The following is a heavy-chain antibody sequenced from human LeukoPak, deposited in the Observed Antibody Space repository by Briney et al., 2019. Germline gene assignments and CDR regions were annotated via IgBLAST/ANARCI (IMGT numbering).Heavy chain of an antibody. J-gene: IGHJ4*02. CDR1: GFTFSDYF. V-gene: IGHV3-11*06. Sequence: PGGSLRLSCAASGFTFSDYFMSWIRQAPGKGLEWVSYISSSSSYTNYADSVKGRFTISRDNAKNSLYLQMNSLRAEDTAVYYCARKPTYYVILTGYFDYWGQGTLVTVSS. CDR3: ARKPTYYVILTGYFDY. CDR2: ISSSSSYT. D-gene: IGHD3-9*01.